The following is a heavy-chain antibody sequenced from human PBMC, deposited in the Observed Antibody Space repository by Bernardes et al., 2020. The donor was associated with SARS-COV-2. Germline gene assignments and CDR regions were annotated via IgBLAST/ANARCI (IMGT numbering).Heavy chain of an antibody. CDR1: GYTLTELS. Sequence: ASVKVSCKVSGYTLTELSMHWVRQAPGKGLEWMGGFDPENGKTIYAQKFQGKVTVTEDTSTDTAYMDLSSLKSEDTAVYYCATWKYYYDSGGYYYAEYFQHWGQGTPVTVSS. D-gene: IGHD3-22*01. J-gene: IGHJ1*01. CDR2: FDPENGKT. V-gene: IGHV1-24*01. CDR3: ATWKYYYDSGGYYYAEYFQH.